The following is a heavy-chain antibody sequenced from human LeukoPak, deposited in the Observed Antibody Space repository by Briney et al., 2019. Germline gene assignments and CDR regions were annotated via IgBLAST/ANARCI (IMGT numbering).Heavy chain of an antibody. CDR3: ARGGSSSEFDY. V-gene: IGHV1-46*01. CDR1: GYTFTRYF. J-gene: IGHJ4*02. CDR2: INPNGGST. D-gene: IGHD6-6*01. Sequence: ASVKVSCKASGYTFTRYFMHWVRQAPGQGPEWMGIINPNGGSTSSAQKFQDRVTMARDTSTSTVYMELSSLRSQDRAVYYCARGGSSSEFDYWGQGTLVTVSS.